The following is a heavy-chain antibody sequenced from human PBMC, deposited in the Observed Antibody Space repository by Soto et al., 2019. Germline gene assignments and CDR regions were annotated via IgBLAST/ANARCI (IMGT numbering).Heavy chain of an antibody. V-gene: IGHV1-18*04. CDR2: ISAYNGNT. Sequence: WASVKVSCKASGYTFTSYGISWVRQAPGQGLEWMGWISAYNGNTNYAQKLQGRVTMTTDTSTSTAYMELRSLRSDDTAVYYCAFGTTNYYYYGMDVWGQGTTVTVSS. J-gene: IGHJ6*02. D-gene: IGHD4-17*01. CDR1: GYTFTSYG. CDR3: AFGTTNYYYYGMDV.